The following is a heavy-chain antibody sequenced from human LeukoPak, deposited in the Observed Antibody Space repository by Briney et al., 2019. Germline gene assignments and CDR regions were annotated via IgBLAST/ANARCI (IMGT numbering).Heavy chain of an antibody. CDR2: IFHSGST. D-gene: IGHD6-13*01. CDR1: GGSLSSNNW. J-gene: IGHJ4*02. CDR3: ASSYSTSGGSYFDY. Sequence: PSETLSLTCAVSGGSLSSNNWWSWVRQPPGKGLEWIGEIFHSGSTNYNPSLKSRVTISVDKSKNQFSLKLNSVTAADTAVYYCASSYSTSGGSYFDYWGQGTLVTVSS. V-gene: IGHV4-4*02.